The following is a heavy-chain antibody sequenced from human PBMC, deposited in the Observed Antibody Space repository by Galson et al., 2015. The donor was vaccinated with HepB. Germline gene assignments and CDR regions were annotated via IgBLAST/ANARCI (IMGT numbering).Heavy chain of an antibody. Sequence: QSGAEVKKPGESLRISCKGSGYIFASYWITWVRQMPGKGLEWMGTIDPSDSYTDYSPSFQGHVTISADKSINTAYLQWSSLKASDTAMYYCAASYDILVTYRPTGFDNWGPGALVTVAS. CDR1: GYIFASYW. CDR2: IDPSDSYT. CDR3: AASYDILVTYRPTGFDN. V-gene: IGHV5-10-1*01. J-gene: IGHJ4*02. D-gene: IGHD3-9*01.